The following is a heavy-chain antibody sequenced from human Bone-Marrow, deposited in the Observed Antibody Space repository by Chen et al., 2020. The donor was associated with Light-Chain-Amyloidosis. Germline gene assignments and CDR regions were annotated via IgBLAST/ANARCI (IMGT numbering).Heavy chain of an antibody. D-gene: IGHD1-26*01. Sequence: EVQLVESGGGLVQPGGSLRLSCAASGFTFSSYSMNWVRQAPGKGLEWGSYISSSSSTIYYADSVKGRFTISRDNAKNSLYLQMNSLRAEDTAVYYCAGSWRELLVSPYYYMDVWGKGTTVTVSS. CDR1: GFTFSSYS. J-gene: IGHJ6*03. CDR2: ISSSSSTI. CDR3: AGSWRELLVSPYYYMDV. V-gene: IGHV3-48*01.